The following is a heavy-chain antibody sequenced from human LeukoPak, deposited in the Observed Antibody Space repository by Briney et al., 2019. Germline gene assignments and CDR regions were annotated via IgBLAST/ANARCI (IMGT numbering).Heavy chain of an antibody. J-gene: IGHJ5*02. V-gene: IGHV3-23*01. CDR1: GFTFSSYG. D-gene: IGHD3-9*01. CDR2: ISGSGGST. CDR3: AKDNYDILTGYYNDWFDP. Sequence: PGGTLRLSCAASGFTFSSYGMSWVRQAPGKGLEWVSAISGSGGSTYYADSVKGRFTISRDNSKNTLYLQMNSLRAEDTAVYYCAKDNYDILTGYYNDWFDPWGQGTLVTVSS.